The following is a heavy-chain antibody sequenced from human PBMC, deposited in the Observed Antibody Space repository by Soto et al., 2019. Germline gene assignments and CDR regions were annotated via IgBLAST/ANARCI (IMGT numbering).Heavy chain of an antibody. CDR2: IYSGGST. D-gene: IGHD3-22*01. CDR3: AREVAYYDSSGYRQYYFDY. V-gene: IGHV3-53*02. Sequence: EVQLVETGGGLIQPGGSLRLSCAASGFTVSSNYMSWVRQAPGKGLEWVSVIYSGGSTYYADSVKGRFTISRDNSKNMLYLQMNSLRAEDTSVYYCAREVAYYDSSGYRQYYFDYWGQGTLVTVSS. CDR1: GFTVSSNY. J-gene: IGHJ4*02.